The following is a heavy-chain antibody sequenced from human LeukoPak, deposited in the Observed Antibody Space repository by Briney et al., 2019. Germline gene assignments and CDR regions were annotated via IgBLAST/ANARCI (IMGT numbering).Heavy chain of an antibody. V-gene: IGHV3-66*01. Sequence: PGGSLRLSCAASGFTVSSNYMSWVRQAPGKGLEWGSVIYSGGSTYYADSVNGRFTISRDNSKNTLYLQMNSLRAEDPAVYYCARDPGRYGDTMARDRPEQDYYYYGMDVWGQGTTVTVSS. J-gene: IGHJ6*01. D-gene: IGHD3-10*01. CDR2: IYSGGST. CDR1: GFTVSSNY. CDR3: ARDPGRYGDTMARDRPEQDYYYYGMDV.